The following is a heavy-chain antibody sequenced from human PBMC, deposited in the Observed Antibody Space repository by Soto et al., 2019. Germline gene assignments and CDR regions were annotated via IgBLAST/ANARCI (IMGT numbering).Heavy chain of an antibody. Sequence: GGSLRLSCAASGFTFSSYAMSWVRQAPGKGLEWVSAISGSGGSTYYADSVKGRFTISRDNSKNTLYLQMNSLRAEDTAVYYCAKTNRSRHWYEGYFNWFDPCGQGTLVTVSS. V-gene: IGHV3-23*01. CDR3: AKTNRSRHWYEGYFNWFDP. J-gene: IGHJ5*02. CDR1: GFTFSSYA. D-gene: IGHD1-1*01. CDR2: ISGSGGST.